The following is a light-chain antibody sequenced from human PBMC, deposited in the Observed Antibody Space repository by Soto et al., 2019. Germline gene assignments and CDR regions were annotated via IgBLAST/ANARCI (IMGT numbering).Light chain of an antibody. Sequence: QSALTQPASVSGSPGQSITISCTGTSSDVGGYNYVSWYQQYPGKAPKLMIYEVSNRPSGVSTRFSGSKSGNTASLTISGLQAADEADYHCSSYTSSNTYVFGTGTKLTVL. CDR1: SSDVGGYNY. CDR3: SSYTSSNTYV. CDR2: EVS. V-gene: IGLV2-14*01. J-gene: IGLJ1*01.